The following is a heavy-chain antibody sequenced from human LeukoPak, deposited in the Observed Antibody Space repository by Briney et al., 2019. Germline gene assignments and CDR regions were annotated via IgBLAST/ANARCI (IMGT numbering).Heavy chain of an antibody. CDR3: ARGVKRYYDILTGMNYFDY. D-gene: IGHD3-9*01. CDR1: GGSISSGSYY. V-gene: IGHV4-61*02. Sequence: SQTLSLTCTVSGGSISSGSYYWSWIRQPAGKGLEWIGRIYTSGSTNYNPSLKSRVTISVDTSKNQFSLKLSSVTAADTAVYYCARGVKRYYDILTGMNYFDYWGQGTLVTVSS. J-gene: IGHJ4*02. CDR2: IYTSGST.